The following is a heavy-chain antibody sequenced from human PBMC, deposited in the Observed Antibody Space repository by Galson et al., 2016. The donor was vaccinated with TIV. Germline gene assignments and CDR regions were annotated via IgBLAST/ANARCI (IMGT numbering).Heavy chain of an antibody. Sequence: SVKVSCKASGYTFTGYYIHWARQAPGQGLEWMGWISPNTGDTNYAQKFKGRVTMTRDTPITTVYMELTRRRSDDTAVYYCARFGYGDYVDYWGQGTLVTVSS. D-gene: IGHD4-17*01. CDR1: GYTFTGYY. J-gene: IGHJ4*02. CDR2: ISPNTGDT. V-gene: IGHV1-2*02. CDR3: ARFGYGDYVDY.